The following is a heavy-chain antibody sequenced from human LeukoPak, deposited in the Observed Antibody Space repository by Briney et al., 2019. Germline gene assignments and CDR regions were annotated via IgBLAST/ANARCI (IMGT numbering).Heavy chain of an antibody. Sequence: SETLSLTCTVSGGSISSYYWSWIQQPPGKGLEWIGYIYYSGSTNYNPSLKSRVTISVDTSKNQFSLKLSSVTAADTAVYYCARHRWLQPFDYWGQGTLVTVSS. CDR2: IYYSGST. D-gene: IGHD5-24*01. CDR3: ARHRWLQPFDY. J-gene: IGHJ4*02. CDR1: GGSISSYY. V-gene: IGHV4-59*08.